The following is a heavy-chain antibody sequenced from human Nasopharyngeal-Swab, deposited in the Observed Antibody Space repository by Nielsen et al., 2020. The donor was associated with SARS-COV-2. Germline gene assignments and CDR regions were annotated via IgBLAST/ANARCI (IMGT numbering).Heavy chain of an antibody. CDR1: GFTVSSNY. D-gene: IGHD2-8*01. CDR2: IKSKTDGGTT. J-gene: IGHJ6*02. V-gene: IGHV3-15*01. Sequence: GESLKISCAASGFTVSSNYMSWVRQAPGKGLEWVGRIKSKTDGGTTDYAAPVKGRFTISRDDSKNTLYLQMNSLKTEDTAVYYCTTDLGYGPYYYYGMDVWGQGTTVTVSS. CDR3: TTDLGYGPYYYYGMDV.